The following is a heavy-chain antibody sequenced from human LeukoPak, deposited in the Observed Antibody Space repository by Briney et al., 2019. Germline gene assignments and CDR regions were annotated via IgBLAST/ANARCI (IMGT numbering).Heavy chain of an antibody. CDR3: ASTTTIAVAGNFDY. CDR2: IIPIFGTA. CDR1: GGTFSSYA. V-gene: IGHV1-69*13. D-gene: IGHD6-19*01. Sequence: SVKVSCKAPGGTFSSYAISWVRRAPGQGLEWMGGIIPIFGTANYAQKFQGRVTITADESTSTAYMELSSLRSEDTAVYYCASTTTIAVAGNFDYWGQGTLVTVSS. J-gene: IGHJ4*02.